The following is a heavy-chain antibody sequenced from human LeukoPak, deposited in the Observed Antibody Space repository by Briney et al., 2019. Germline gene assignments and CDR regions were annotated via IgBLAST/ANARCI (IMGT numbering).Heavy chain of an antibody. D-gene: IGHD2-15*01. CDR2: IYTSGST. CDR3: ARDCSGGTCYLGVLDY. J-gene: IGHJ4*02. V-gene: IGHV4-4*07. Sequence: SETLSLTCTVSGGSIDTYYWNWIRQPPGKGLEWIGRIYTSGSTNYNPSLKSRVAMSVDTSKNQFSLDLTSVTAADAAVYYCARDCSGGTCYLGVLDYWGQGILVTVSS. CDR1: GGSIDTYY.